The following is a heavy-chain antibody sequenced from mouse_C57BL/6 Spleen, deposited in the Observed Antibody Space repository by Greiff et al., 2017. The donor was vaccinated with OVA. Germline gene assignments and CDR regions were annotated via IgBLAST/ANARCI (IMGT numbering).Heavy chain of an antibody. J-gene: IGHJ4*01. Sequence: EVKLVESGGGLVKPGGSLKLSCAASGFTFSDYGMHWVRQAPEKGLEWVAYISSGSSTIYYADTVKGRFTISRDNAKNTLFLQMTSLRSEDTAMYYCARGAGYGSRPYAMDYWGQGTSVTVSS. D-gene: IGHD1-1*01. CDR2: ISSGSSTI. CDR1: GFTFSDYG. V-gene: IGHV5-17*01. CDR3: ARGAGYGSRPYAMDY.